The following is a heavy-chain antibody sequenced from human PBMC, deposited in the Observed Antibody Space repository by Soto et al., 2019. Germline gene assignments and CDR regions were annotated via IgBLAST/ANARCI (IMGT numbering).Heavy chain of an antibody. CDR3: ARIDDYGDSDFDY. J-gene: IGHJ4*02. CDR2: MNPSGGNT. V-gene: IGHV1-8*01. D-gene: IGHD4-17*01. Sequence: ASVKVSCKASGYTFTSYDINWVRQATGQGLEWMGWMNPSGGNTSYAQKFQGRVTMTRDTSMSTVYMELSSLRSEDTAVYYCARIDDYGDSDFDYWGQGTLVTVSS. CDR1: GYTFTSYD.